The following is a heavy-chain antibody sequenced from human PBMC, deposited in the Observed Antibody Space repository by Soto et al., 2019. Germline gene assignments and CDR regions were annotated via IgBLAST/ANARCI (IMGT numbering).Heavy chain of an antibody. CDR2: VIPVLGQA. D-gene: IGHD1-26*01. CDR1: GGIFSTYA. J-gene: IGHJ4*02. CDR3: ARGGGVGAPPGADY. V-gene: IGHV1-69*01. Sequence: QVQVVQSGAEVKRPGSSVKVSCKASGGIFSTYAISWLRQAPGQGLEWMGAVIPVLGQAYYAQALQDRVTIAADESTITAYMGLSSLTSEDTAVYFCARGGGVGAPPGADYWGQGTLVTVSS.